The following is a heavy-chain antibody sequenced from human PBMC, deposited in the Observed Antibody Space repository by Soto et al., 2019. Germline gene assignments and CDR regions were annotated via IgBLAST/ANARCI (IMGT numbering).Heavy chain of an antibody. CDR1: GFTFTDAW. V-gene: IGHV3-15*01. Sequence: EVQLVESGGGSAKPGGSVRLSCAASGFTFTDAWMNWVRQVPGEGLEWVGHVKSQIDGGTTDSAAALDGRVTISRDDSKNMEYLQLNRLRTDHTAVYYCATGSARFDFWGQGTLVTVSS. CDR3: ATGSARFDF. J-gene: IGHJ5*01. D-gene: IGHD6-6*01. CDR2: VKSQIDGGTT.